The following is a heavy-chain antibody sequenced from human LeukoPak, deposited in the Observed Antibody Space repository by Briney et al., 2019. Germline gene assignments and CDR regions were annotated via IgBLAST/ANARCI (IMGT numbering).Heavy chain of an antibody. Sequence: PGGSLRLSCAASVFTFRSYSMNGVRQAPGKGLEWVSYISNSSSTIYYADSVKGRFTISRDNAKNSLYLQMNSLREQDTAVYYCARRGWWEAQGYFDYWGQGTLVTVSS. V-gene: IGHV3-48*02. CDR3: ARRGWWEAQGYFDY. CDR1: VFTFRSYS. D-gene: IGHD1-26*01. J-gene: IGHJ4*02. CDR2: ISNSSSTI.